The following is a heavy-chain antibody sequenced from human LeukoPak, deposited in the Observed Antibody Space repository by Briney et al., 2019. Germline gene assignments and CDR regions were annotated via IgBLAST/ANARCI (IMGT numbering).Heavy chain of an antibody. J-gene: IGHJ4*02. Sequence: ASVKVSCKASGGTFSSYAISWVRQAPGQGLEWMGGIIPIFGTANYAQKFQGGVTITRNTSISTAYMELSSLRSEDTAVYYCARGSYSSSDYWGQGTLVTVSS. V-gene: IGHV1-69*05. CDR1: GGTFSSYA. CDR2: IIPIFGTA. CDR3: ARGSYSSSDY. D-gene: IGHD6-6*01.